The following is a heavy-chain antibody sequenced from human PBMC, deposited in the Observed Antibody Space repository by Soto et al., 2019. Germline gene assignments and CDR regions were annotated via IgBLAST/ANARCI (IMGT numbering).Heavy chain of an antibody. CDR2: INPNSGGT. CDR1: GYTFTGYY. J-gene: IGHJ4*02. D-gene: IGHD3-9*01. V-gene: IGHV1-2*04. Sequence: ASVKVSCKASGYTFTGYYMHWVRQAPGQGLEWMGWINPNSGGTNYAQKFQGWVTMTRDTSISTAYMELSRLRSDDTAVYYCARFSSPLRYFDWLPGHHFDYWGQGTLVTVSS. CDR3: ARFSSPLRYFDWLPGHHFDY.